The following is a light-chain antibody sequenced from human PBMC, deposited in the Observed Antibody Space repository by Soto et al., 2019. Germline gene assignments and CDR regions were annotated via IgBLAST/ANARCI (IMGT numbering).Light chain of an antibody. V-gene: IGKV1-5*03. J-gene: IGKJ4*01. CDR2: KAT. Sequence: DIQMTQSPSTLSAFVGDRVTITCRASQSLSGWLAWYQQKPGKAPKLLIRKATSLESGVPSRFSGSGSGTEFTLTISSLQPYDSATYHCQHYNGYPITFGGGTKVEIK. CDR1: QSLSGW. CDR3: QHYNGYPIT.